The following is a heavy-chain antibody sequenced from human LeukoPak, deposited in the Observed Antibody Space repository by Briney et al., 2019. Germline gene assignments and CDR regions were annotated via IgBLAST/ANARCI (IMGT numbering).Heavy chain of an antibody. Sequence: GGSLRLSCVASGFTFSSYAMNWVRQTPGKGLEWVSTVGTSGGSTYYADSVKGRFTISRDNSKSTLYLQMNSLRAEDTAIYYCATVRTYSDYWGQGTLVTVSS. CDR3: ATVRTYSDY. D-gene: IGHD2-21*01. V-gene: IGHV3-23*01. CDR1: GFTFSSYA. J-gene: IGHJ4*02. CDR2: VGTSGGST.